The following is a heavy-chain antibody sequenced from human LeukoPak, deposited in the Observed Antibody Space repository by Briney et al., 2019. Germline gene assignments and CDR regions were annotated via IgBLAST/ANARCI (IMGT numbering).Heavy chain of an antibody. Sequence: PGGSLRLSCAASGFTFSSYGMHWVRQAPGKGLEGVAVISYDGSNKYYADSVKGRFTISRDNSKNTLYLQMNSLRAEDTAVYYCAKDGGALIVVVPAAIWADYWGQGTLVTVSS. V-gene: IGHV3-30*18. CDR2: ISYDGSNK. CDR3: AKDGGALIVVVPAAIWADY. CDR1: GFTFSSYG. J-gene: IGHJ4*02. D-gene: IGHD2-2*01.